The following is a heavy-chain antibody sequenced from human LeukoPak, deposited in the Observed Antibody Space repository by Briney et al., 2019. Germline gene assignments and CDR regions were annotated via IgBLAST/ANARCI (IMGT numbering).Heavy chain of an antibody. CDR2: IYYSGST. CDR3: ARHRDSSGYYGYNWFDP. V-gene: IGHV4-39*01. CDR1: GGSFSGYY. D-gene: IGHD3-22*01. J-gene: IGHJ5*02. Sequence: PSETLSLTCAVYGGSFSGYYWGWIRQPPGKGLEWIGSIYYSGSTYYNPSLKSRVTISVDTSKNQFSLKLSSVTAADTAVYYCARHRDSSGYYGYNWFDPWGQGTLVTVSS.